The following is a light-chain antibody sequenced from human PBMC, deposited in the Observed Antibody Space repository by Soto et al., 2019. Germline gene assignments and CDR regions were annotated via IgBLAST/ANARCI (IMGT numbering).Light chain of an antibody. CDR3: QQRSNWPPRFT. V-gene: IGKV3-11*01. CDR1: QSVSSY. J-gene: IGKJ3*01. CDR2: DTS. Sequence: PGERATLSCRASQSVSSYLAWYQQKPGQAPRLLIYDTSNRATGIPARFSGSGSGTDFTLTISSLEPEDFAVYYCQQRSNWPPRFTFGPGTKVDIK.